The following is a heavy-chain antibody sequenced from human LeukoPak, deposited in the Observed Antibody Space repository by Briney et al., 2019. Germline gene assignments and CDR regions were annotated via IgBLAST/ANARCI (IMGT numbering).Heavy chain of an antibody. CDR1: GFTFSSYA. D-gene: IGHD3-22*01. V-gene: IGHV3-30-3*01. Sequence: SGGSLRLSCAASGFTFSSYAMHWVRQAPGKGLEWVAVTSYDGSNKYYADSVKGRFTISRDNSKNTLYLQMNSLRAEDTAVYYCAREGLNYYDSSGSAAFDIWGQGTMVTVSS. J-gene: IGHJ3*02. CDR2: TSYDGSNK. CDR3: AREGLNYYDSSGSAAFDI.